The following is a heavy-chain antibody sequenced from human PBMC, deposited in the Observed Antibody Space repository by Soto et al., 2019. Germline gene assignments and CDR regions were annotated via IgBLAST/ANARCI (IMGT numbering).Heavy chain of an antibody. Sequence: QVQLQESGPGLVKPSETLSLTCTVSGGSISSYYWSWIRQPPGKGLEWIGYIYYSGSTNYNPSLKSRVTISVDTSKNQFSLKLSSVTAADTAVYYCARSNWNYVQRVSNWFDPWGQGTLVTVSS. J-gene: IGHJ5*02. CDR1: GGSISSYY. D-gene: IGHD1-7*01. CDR3: ARSNWNYVQRVSNWFDP. CDR2: IYYSGST. V-gene: IGHV4-59*01.